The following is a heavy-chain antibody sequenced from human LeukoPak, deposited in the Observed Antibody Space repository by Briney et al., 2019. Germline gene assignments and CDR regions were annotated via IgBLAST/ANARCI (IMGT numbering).Heavy chain of an antibody. CDR2: IYYSGST. CDR3: ARDHDSSGWWFDR. D-gene: IGHD3-22*01. Sequence: SETLSLTCTVSGGSISGVGYYWSWIRQHPGKGLEWIGYIYYSGSTYYNPSLKSRVTISVDTSKNQFSLKLSSVAAADTAVYYCARDHDSSGWWFDRWGQGTLVTVSS. CDR1: GGSISGVGYY. J-gene: IGHJ5*02. V-gene: IGHV4-31*03.